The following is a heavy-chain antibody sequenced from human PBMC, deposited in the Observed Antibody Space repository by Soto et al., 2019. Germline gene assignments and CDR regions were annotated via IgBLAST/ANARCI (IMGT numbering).Heavy chain of an antibody. D-gene: IGHD6-13*01. V-gene: IGHV1-8*01. CDR1: GYTFTSYD. CDR3: ARRVYSRSLYYYYYYGMDV. CDR2: MNPNRGNT. Sequence: QVQLVQSGAEVKKPGASVNVSCKASGYTFTSYDINWVRQATGQGLEWMGWMNPNRGNTGYAQKFQGRVTMTTNTSISTAYMELSSLRSEDTAVYYCARRVYSRSLYYYYYYGMDVWGQGTTVTVSS. J-gene: IGHJ6*02.